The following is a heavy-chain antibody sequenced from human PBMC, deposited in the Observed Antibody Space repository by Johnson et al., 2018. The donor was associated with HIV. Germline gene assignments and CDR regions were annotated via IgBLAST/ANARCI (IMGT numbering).Heavy chain of an antibody. CDR2: ISGSGGST. CDR3: ARSGGYPNAFDM. Sequence: EQLVESGGGLVQPGGSLRLSCAASGFTFSSYWMHWVRQAPGKGLVWVSAISGSGGSTYYADSVKGRFTISRDNSKNTLYLQMNSLRVEDTAVYYCARSGGYPNAFDMWGQGTLVTVPA. V-gene: IGHV3-74*01. J-gene: IGHJ3*02. CDR1: GFTFSSYW. D-gene: IGHD6-13*01.